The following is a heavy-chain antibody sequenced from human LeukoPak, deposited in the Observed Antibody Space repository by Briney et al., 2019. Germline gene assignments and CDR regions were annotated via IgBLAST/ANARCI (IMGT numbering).Heavy chain of an antibody. V-gene: IGHV4-59*01. Sequence: SETLSLTCAVYGGSFSGYYWSWIRQPPGKGLEWIGYIYYSGSTNYNPSLKSRVTISVDTSKNQFSLKLSSVTAADTAVYYCARVKGSGLRYFDWWLLDYWGQGTLVTVSS. D-gene: IGHD3-9*01. J-gene: IGHJ4*02. CDR2: IYYSGST. CDR1: GGSFSGYY. CDR3: ARVKGSGLRYFDWWLLDY.